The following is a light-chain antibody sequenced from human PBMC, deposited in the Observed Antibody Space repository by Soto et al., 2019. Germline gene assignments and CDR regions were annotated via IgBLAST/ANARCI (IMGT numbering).Light chain of an antibody. V-gene: IGLV2-8*01. J-gene: IGLJ1*01. CDR1: SRVMRGDND. CDR3: SAYAVINIFG. Sequence: QSLLTKPHSGSGSPGDSVTISCTGTSRVMRGDNDVSWYQQQPGKAPTVIIYEVSKRPSGVPDRFSGSKSGSTASLTVSGLQAEDEADYNCSAYAVINIFGFGTGTKVTV. CDR2: EVS.